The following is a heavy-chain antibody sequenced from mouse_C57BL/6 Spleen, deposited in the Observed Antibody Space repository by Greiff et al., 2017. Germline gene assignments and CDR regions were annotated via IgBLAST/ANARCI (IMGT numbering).Heavy chain of an antibody. CDR1: GYAFSSSW. CDR2: IYPGDGDT. D-gene: IGHD1-2*01. J-gene: IGHJ4*01. Sequence: SGPELVKPGASVKISCKASGYAFSSSWMNWVKQRPGKGLEWIGRIYPGDGDTNYNGKFKGKATLTADKSSSTAYMQLSSLTSEDSAVYFCARGYNYAMDYWGQGTSVTVSS. V-gene: IGHV1-82*01. CDR3: ARGYNYAMDY.